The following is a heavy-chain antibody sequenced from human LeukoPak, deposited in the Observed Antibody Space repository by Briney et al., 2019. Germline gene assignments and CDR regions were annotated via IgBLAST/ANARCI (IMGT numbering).Heavy chain of an antibody. J-gene: IGHJ6*02. V-gene: IGHV1-46*01. CDR2: INPSGGST. CDR3: ARDRVERQWLVIAFYYYYGMDV. Sequence: ASVKVSCKASGYTFTSYYMHWVRQAPGQGLEWMGIINPSGGSTSYVQKFQGRVTMTRDTSTSTVYMELSSLRSEDTAVYYCARDRVERQWLVIAFYYYYGMDVWGQGTTVTVSS. D-gene: IGHD6-19*01. CDR1: GYTFTSYY.